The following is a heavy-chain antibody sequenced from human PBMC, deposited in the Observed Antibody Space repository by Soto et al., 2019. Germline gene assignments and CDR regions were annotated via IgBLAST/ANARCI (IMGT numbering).Heavy chain of an antibody. CDR2: ISYDGSNK. Sequence: VQLVESGGGVVQPGRSLRLSCAASGFTFSSYAMHWVRQAPGKGLEWVAVISYDGSNKYYADSVKGRFTISRDNSKNTLYLQMNSLRAEDTAVYYCARDRSPNYYYCGMDVWGQGTTVTVSS. V-gene: IGHV3-30-3*01. J-gene: IGHJ6*02. CDR3: ARDRSPNYYYCGMDV. CDR1: GFTFSSYA.